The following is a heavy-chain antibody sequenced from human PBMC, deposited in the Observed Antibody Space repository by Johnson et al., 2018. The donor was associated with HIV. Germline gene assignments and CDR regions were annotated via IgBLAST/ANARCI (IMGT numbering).Heavy chain of an antibody. J-gene: IGHJ3*02. CDR1: GFTFSDYY. Sequence: VQLVESGGGVVQPGRSLRLSCAASGFTFSDYYMNWIRQAPGKGLEYVSAISSNGGSTYYANSVKGRFTISRDNSKNTLYLQMNSLRAEDTAVYYCARDFAVAATGIWGQGTMVTVSS. D-gene: IGHD6-19*01. CDR3: ARDFAVAATGI. CDR2: ISSNGGST. V-gene: IGHV3-64*01.